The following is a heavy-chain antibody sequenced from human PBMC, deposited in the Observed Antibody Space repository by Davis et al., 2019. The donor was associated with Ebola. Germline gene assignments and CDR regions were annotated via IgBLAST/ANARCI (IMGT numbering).Heavy chain of an antibody. D-gene: IGHD2-2*01. CDR2: ISSSSSTI. V-gene: IGHV3-48*01. Sequence: GGSLRLSCAASGFTFSSYGMHWVRQAPGKGLEWVSYISSSSSTIYYADSVKGRFTISRDNAKNSLYLQMDSLRGEDTAVYYCARSLGDIVLVPAALVPDYWGQGTLVTVSS. J-gene: IGHJ4*02. CDR1: GFTFSSYG. CDR3: ARSLGDIVLVPAALVPDY.